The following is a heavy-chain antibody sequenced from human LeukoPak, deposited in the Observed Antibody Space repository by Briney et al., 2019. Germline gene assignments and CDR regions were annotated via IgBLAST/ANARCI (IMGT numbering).Heavy chain of an antibody. CDR3: ARVGGDLPFDY. CDR2: INWNGGST. CDR1: GFTFSGYA. Sequence: PGGSLRLSCAASGFTFSGYAMSWVRQAPGKGLEWVSGINWNGGSTGYADSVKGRFTISRDNAKNSLYLQMNSLRAEDTAVYYCARVGGDLPFDYWGQGTLVTVSS. D-gene: IGHD4-17*01. J-gene: IGHJ4*02. V-gene: IGHV3-20*04.